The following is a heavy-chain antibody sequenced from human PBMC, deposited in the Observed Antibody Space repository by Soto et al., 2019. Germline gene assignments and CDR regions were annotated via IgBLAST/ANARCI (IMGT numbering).Heavy chain of an antibody. CDR2: INPNSGGT. Sequence: ASVKVSCKASGYSFTGYYMHWVRQAPGQGLEWMGWINPNSGGTNYAQKFQGWVTMTRDTSISTAYMELSRLRSDDTAVYYCARWLTYYYDSRGTFDIWGKGTMVTVSS. CDR3: ARWLTYYYDSRGTFDI. D-gene: IGHD3-22*01. V-gene: IGHV1-2*04. CDR1: GYSFTGYY. J-gene: IGHJ3*02.